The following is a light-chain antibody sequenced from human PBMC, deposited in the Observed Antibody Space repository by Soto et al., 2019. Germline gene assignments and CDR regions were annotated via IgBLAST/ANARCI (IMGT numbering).Light chain of an antibody. CDR2: GAS. V-gene: IGKV3-20*01. Sequence: EIVLTQSPGTLSLSPGEWATLSCRASQSVSSSDLAWYQQKPGQAPRLLIYGASSRATGIPDRFSGSGSGTDFTLTLSRLESEDFAVYYCQQYGTSPPFTFGQGTKLEIK. CDR1: QSVSSSD. CDR3: QQYGTSPPFT. J-gene: IGKJ2*01.